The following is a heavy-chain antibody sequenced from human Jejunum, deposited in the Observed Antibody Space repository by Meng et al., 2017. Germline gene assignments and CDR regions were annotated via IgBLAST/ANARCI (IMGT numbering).Heavy chain of an antibody. CDR1: GGSMSSSYYS. CDR2: IFNSGST. J-gene: IGHJ4*02. V-gene: IGHV4-30-2*01. Sequence: QLQLQESGSGLVKPSQTLSLTCVCSGGSMSSSYYSWGWIRQPPGKGLEWIGYIFNSGSTHFNPYLKSRVTISMDSSKNQFSLNLTSVTAGDTAVYYCARGAGDRFDFWGRGTLVTVSS. CDR3: ARGAGDRFDF. D-gene: IGHD4-17*01.